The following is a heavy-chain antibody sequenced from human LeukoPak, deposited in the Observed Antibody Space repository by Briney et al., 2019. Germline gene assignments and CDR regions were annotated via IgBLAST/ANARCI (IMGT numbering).Heavy chain of an antibody. Sequence: PGGSLRLSCAASGFTVSSNYMTWVRQAPGKGLEWVSVIYRGGTTYYADSVKGRIIISRDNSKNTVYLQMNSLRADDTAVYFCARGSGSLDYWGQGTPVTVSS. J-gene: IGHJ4*02. CDR2: IYRGGTT. V-gene: IGHV3-53*01. CDR3: ARGSGSLDY. CDR1: GFTVSSNY. D-gene: IGHD6-19*01.